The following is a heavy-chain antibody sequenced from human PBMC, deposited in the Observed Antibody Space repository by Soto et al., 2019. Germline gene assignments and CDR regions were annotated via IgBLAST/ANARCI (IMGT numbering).Heavy chain of an antibody. D-gene: IGHD3-10*01. CDR1: GGSISGYY. V-gene: IGHV4-4*07. J-gene: IGHJ6*02. CDR2: LYTMGST. Sequence: SETLSLTCTVSGGSISGYYWSWIRQPAGKGLEWIGRLYTMGSTNYNPSLQSRVTMSVDTSKNEFSLKVSSVTAADTAVYFCARVRDYGLGTNRHYYGMDVWGQGITVTVS. CDR3: ARVRDYGLGTNRHYYGMDV.